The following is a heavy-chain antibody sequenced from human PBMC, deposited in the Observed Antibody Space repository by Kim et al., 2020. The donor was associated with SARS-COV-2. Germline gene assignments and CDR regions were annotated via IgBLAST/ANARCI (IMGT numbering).Heavy chain of an antibody. Sequence: SVKGRFTISRENSKNTLSLQMNSLRAEDTAVYYCARLERATITGYYGMDVWGQGTTVTVSS. V-gene: IGHV3-23*01. CDR3: ARLERATITGYYGMDV. J-gene: IGHJ6*02. D-gene: IGHD5-12*01.